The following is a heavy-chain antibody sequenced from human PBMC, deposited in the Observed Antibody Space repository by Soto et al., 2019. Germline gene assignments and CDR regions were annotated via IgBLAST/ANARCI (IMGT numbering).Heavy chain of an antibody. Sequence: SEILSLTCSVSSGSISSSLYYWGWIRQPPGKGLEWIGTIYSTVSTHYNPSLKSRVTISVDTSKNQFSLKLNSVTAADTAVYYCARLPYYDTPPVTFDIWGQGAMVTVSS. CDR3: ARLPYYDTPPVTFDI. V-gene: IGHV4-39*01. J-gene: IGHJ3*02. D-gene: IGHD3-22*01. CDR1: SGSISSSLYY. CDR2: IYSTVST.